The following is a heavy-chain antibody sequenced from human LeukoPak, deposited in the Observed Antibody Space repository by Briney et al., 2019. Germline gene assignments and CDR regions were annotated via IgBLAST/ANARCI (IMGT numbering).Heavy chain of an antibody. CDR3: ARSGDYVSYYFDS. Sequence: PGGSLRLSCVASGFSFSDYWMHWVRQAPGKGLVWVARIHSDGSSTRYADSVKGRFTVSRDNAWKTLYLQMNNLRAEDTALYFCARSGDYVSYYFDSWGQGNLVTVSS. J-gene: IGHJ4*02. D-gene: IGHD4-17*01. V-gene: IGHV3-74*01. CDR1: GFSFSDYW. CDR2: IHSDGSST.